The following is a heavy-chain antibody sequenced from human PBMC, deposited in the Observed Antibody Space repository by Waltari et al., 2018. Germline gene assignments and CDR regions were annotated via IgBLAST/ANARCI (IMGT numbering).Heavy chain of an antibody. Sequence: DVQLVESGGGLVQPGGSLRLSCAASGFTVGNNYMRWVRQPPGKGLEWVSLIYSGGDAFYADSVKGRFTISRDNSKNTLYLQMNSLRAEDTAVYYCARPSSGSHNYWGRGTLVTVSS. V-gene: IGHV3-66*01. CDR3: ARPSSGSHNY. CDR1: GFTVGNNY. J-gene: IGHJ4*02. CDR2: IYSGGDA. D-gene: IGHD1-26*01.